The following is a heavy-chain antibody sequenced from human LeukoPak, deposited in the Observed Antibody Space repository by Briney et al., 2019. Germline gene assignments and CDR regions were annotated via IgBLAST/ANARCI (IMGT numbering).Heavy chain of an antibody. J-gene: IGHJ3*02. CDR3: ARDCTPKNYGYDAFDI. CDR1: RFTFDDYA. CDR2: ISWNSGSI. Sequence: PGGSLRLSCAASRFTFDDYAMHWVRQAPGKGLEWVSGISWNSGSICYADSVKGRFNISRDNSKNTLYLQMNSLRAEDTAVYYCARDCTPKNYGYDAFDIWGQGTMVTVSS. D-gene: IGHD4-17*01. V-gene: IGHV3-9*01.